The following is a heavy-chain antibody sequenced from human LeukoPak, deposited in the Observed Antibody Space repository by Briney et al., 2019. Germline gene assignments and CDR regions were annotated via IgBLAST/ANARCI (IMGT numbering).Heavy chain of an antibody. CDR1: GYTLTSYG. CDR2: ISAYNGNT. J-gene: IGHJ4*02. CDR3: ARSVRSGGWWVDYFDY. Sequence: ASVKVSCKASGYTLTSYGISWVRQAPGQGLEWMGWISAYNGNTNYAQKLQGRVTMTTDTSTSTAYMELRSLRSDDTAVYYCARSVRSGGWWVDYFDYWGQGTLVTVSS. D-gene: IGHD6-13*01. V-gene: IGHV1-18*04.